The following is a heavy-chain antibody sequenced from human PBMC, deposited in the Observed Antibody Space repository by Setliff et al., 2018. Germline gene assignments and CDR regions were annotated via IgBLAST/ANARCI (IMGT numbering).Heavy chain of an antibody. CDR2: IQYDGGLK. Sequence: GGSLRLSCAASGFILSTYGMHWVRQAPGKGLEWVAFIQYDGGLKYYADSVKGRFTVSRDTSNNILYLQMNSLRAEDTALYYCPKSRYDDSESFQHWGQGTLVTVSS. V-gene: IGHV3-30*02. D-gene: IGHD5-12*01. CDR1: GFILSTYG. CDR3: PKSRYDDSESFQH. J-gene: IGHJ1*01.